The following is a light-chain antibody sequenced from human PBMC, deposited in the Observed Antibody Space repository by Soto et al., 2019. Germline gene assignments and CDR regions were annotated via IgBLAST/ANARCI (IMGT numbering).Light chain of an antibody. J-gene: IGLJ2*01. CDR1: SSNIGNNY. CDR3: GTWDSSLNAVV. CDR2: HNN. V-gene: IGLV1-51*01. Sequence: QSVLTQPPSVSAAPGQKVTISCSGSSSNIGNNYASWYQHLPGTAPKLLIYHNNKRPSGIPDRFSDSKSGTSATLVITGLQTGDEADYYCGTWDSSLNAVVFGGRTKVTVL.